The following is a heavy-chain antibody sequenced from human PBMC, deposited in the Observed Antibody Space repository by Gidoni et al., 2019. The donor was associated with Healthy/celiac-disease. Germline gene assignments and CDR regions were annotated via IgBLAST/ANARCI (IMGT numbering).Heavy chain of an antibody. Sequence: SGFTFSSYAMSWARQAPGKGLEWVSAISGSGGSTYYADSVKGRFTISRDNSKNTLYLQMNSLRAEDTAVYYCAKANYDSSGYGVNYFDYWGQGTLVTVSS. CDR2: ISGSGGST. D-gene: IGHD3-22*01. V-gene: IGHV3-23*01. CDR1: GFTFSSYA. CDR3: AKANYDSSGYGVNYFDY. J-gene: IGHJ4*02.